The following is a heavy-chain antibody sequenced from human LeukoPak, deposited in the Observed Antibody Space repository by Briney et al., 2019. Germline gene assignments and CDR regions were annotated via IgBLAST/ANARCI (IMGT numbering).Heavy chain of an antibody. D-gene: IGHD6-19*01. CDR3: AREGSGWYDQAFDI. J-gene: IGHJ3*02. CDR1: GGSVSGYY. Sequence: SETLSLTCAVYGGSVSGYYWSWIRQPPGKGLEWIGEINHSGSTNYNPSLKSRVTISVDTSKNQFSLKLSSVTAADTAVYYCAREGSGWYDQAFDIWGQGTMVTVSS. V-gene: IGHV4-34*01. CDR2: INHSGST.